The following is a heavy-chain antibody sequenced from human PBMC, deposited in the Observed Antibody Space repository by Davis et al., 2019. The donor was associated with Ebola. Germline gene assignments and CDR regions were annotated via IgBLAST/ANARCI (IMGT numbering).Heavy chain of an antibody. CDR1: GGTFSSYA. D-gene: IGHD2-8*02. Sequence: AASVKVSCKASGGTFSSYAISWVRQAPGQGLEWMGGIIPIFGTANYAQKFQGRVTITADKSTSTAYMELSSLRSEDTAVYYCARYCTGGVCYGGMYGMDVWGQGTTVTVPS. CDR3: ARYCTGGVCYGGMYGMDV. CDR2: IIPIFGTA. J-gene: IGHJ6*02. V-gene: IGHV1-69*06.